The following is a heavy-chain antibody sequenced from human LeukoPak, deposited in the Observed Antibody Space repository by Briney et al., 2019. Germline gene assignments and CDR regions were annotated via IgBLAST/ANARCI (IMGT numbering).Heavy chain of an antibody. Sequence: PSETLSLTCTVSGGSISSGGYYWSWIRQHPGKGLEWIGYIYYSGSTYYNPSLKSRVTISVDTSKNQFSLKLSSVTAADTAVYYCARESCSSTSCYPPDYWGQGTLVTVSS. V-gene: IGHV4-31*03. D-gene: IGHD2-2*01. CDR3: ARESCSSTSCYPPDY. CDR1: GGSISSGGYY. J-gene: IGHJ4*02. CDR2: IYYSGST.